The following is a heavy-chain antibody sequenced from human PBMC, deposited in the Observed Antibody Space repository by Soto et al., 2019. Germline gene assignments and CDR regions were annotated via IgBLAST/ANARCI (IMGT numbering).Heavy chain of an antibody. CDR3: AKDLVVVPAAMDAFDF. V-gene: IGHV3-23*01. D-gene: IGHD2-2*01. Sequence: EVQLLESGGGLVQPGGSQRLSCAASGFTFSNYAMTWVRQAPGKGLEWVSSISGSSGSTYYADSVKGRFTISRDNSKNTLYLQMNSLRDEDTAVYYCAKDLVVVPAAMDAFDFWGQGTMVTVYS. CDR2: ISGSSGST. CDR1: GFTFSNYA. J-gene: IGHJ3*01.